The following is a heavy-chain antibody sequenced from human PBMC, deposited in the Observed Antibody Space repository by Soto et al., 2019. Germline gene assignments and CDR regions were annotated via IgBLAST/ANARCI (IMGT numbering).Heavy chain of an antibody. Sequence: QITLKESGPTLVKPTQTLTLTCTFSGFSLSTSGVGVGWIRQPPGKALEWLALIYWDDDKRYSPSLKSRLTTTKDTSNNQLLLTLTNIAPVDTATYYCAPRRGVCLFRGSRGKDAFAIWCHGTLVTVSS. CDR2: IYWDDDK. D-gene: IGHD3-9*01. CDR1: GFSLSTSGVG. CDR3: APRRGVCLFRGSRGKDAFAI. V-gene: IGHV2-5*02. J-gene: IGHJ3*02.